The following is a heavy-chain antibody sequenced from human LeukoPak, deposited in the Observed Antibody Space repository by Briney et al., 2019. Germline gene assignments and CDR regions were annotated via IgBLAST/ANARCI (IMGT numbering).Heavy chain of an antibody. Sequence: SETLSLTCAVYSGSFNDYCWIWLRQPPRWGLEWIGEIYSGGSANYDPSLKGRLAISVDPSKSQFSLKLSSLTAADTAVYFCARGVVDYSTRSGYLSHWGQGTLVTVSS. V-gene: IGHV4-34*01. J-gene: IGHJ4*02. CDR1: SGSFNDYC. CDR2: IYSGGSA. D-gene: IGHD3-22*01. CDR3: ARGVVDYSTRSGYLSH.